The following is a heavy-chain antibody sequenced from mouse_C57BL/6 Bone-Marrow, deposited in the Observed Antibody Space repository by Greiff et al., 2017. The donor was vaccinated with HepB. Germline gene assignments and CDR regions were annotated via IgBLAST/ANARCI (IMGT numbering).Heavy chain of an antibody. CDR1: GYSFTSYY. D-gene: IGHD3-2*02. V-gene: IGHV1-66*01. J-gene: IGHJ3*01. CDR3: AREETAQATTFAY. Sequence: QVQLQQSGPELVKPGASVKISCKASGYSFTSYYIHWVKQRPGQGLEWIGWIYPGSGNTKYNEKFKGKATLTADTSSSTAYMQLSSLTSEDSAVYYCAREETAQATTFAYWGQGTLVTVSA. CDR2: IYPGSGNT.